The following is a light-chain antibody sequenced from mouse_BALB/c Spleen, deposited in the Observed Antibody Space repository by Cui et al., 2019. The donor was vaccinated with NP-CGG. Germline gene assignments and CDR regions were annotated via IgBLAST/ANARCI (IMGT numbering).Light chain of an antibody. CDR3: ALWYSNHWV. J-gene: IGLJ1*01. Sequence: AVVTQESAITTSPGETVTLTCRSSTGAVATSNYANWVQEKPDNLFTGLIGGTNNRAPGVPARFSGSLIGDKAALTITGAQTEDEAIYFCALWYSNHWVFGGGTKLTVL. V-gene: IGLV1*01. CDR1: TGAVATSNY. CDR2: GTN.